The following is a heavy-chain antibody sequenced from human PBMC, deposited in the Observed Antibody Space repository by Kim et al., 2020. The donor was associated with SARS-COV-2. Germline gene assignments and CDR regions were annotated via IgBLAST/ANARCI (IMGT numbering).Heavy chain of an antibody. CDR2: IRPDGSGK. Sequence: GGSLRLSCAASGFIFSNYWMSWVRQAPGKGLVWVAYIRPDGSGKTYVDSVKGRFTISRDNVNNSLHLQMNNLRADDTAVYYCARVRVSYALDLWGQGTLVTVSS. V-gene: IGHV3-7*03. J-gene: IGHJ1*01. D-gene: IGHD1-26*01. CDR3: ARVRVSYALDL. CDR1: GFIFSNYW.